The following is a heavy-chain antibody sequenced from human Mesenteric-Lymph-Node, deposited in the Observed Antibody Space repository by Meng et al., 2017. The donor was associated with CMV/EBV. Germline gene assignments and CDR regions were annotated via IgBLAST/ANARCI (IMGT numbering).Heavy chain of an antibody. CDR2: ISATGTVT. CDR3: ARQYFEYSSSPLNFYYYGMDV. CDR1: GFTLNSYA. D-gene: IGHD6-6*01. V-gene: IGHV3-21*01. Sequence: GESLKISCAASGFTLNSYAMYWVRQAPGKGLEWVSGISATGTVTYYADSVKGRFTISRDNAKNSLYLQMNSLRAEDTAVYYCARQYFEYSSSPLNFYYYGMDVWGQGTTVTVSS. J-gene: IGHJ6*02.